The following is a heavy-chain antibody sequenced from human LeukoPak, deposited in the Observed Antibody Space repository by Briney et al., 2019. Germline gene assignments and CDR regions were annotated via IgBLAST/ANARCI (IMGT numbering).Heavy chain of an antibody. CDR1: GFTFSYYG. J-gene: IGHJ4*02. CDR2: TRSDGNDK. D-gene: IGHD1-26*01. Sequence: GGSLRLSCAASGFTFSYYGMHWVRQAPGKGLEWVAFTRSDGNDKYYADSVKGRFTISRDISKNTLYLQMNSLRADDTAVYYCARGPPRELLPFDYWGQGTLVTVSS. V-gene: IGHV3-30*02. CDR3: ARGPPRELLPFDY.